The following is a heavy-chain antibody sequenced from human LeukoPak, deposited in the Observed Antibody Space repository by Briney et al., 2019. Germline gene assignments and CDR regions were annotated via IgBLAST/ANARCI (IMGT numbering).Heavy chain of an antibody. J-gene: IGHJ4*02. CDR3: ARVPYTSSWYLLDY. Sequence: GGSLRLSCAASGFTFSRSWMHWVRQAPGKGLEWVSYISSSGTTIYYADSVKGRFTISRDTAQNSLYLHMNSLRHEDTAMYYCARVPYTSSWYLLDYWGQGTLVTVSS. D-gene: IGHD6-13*01. CDR1: GFTFSRSW. V-gene: IGHV3-48*02. CDR2: ISSSGTTI.